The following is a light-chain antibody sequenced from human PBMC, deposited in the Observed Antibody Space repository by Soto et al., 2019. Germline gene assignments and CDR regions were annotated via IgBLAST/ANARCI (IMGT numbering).Light chain of an antibody. CDR2: ASS. CDR3: QHYNSAPL. Sequence: DIQMTQSPSFLSASVGDRVTITCRASQGISNYLAWYQQKPGKVPQLLIYASSTLQPGVPSRFSGSGSGTDFTLTINSLQPEDFATYYCQHYNSAPLFGQGTKVEVK. V-gene: IGKV1-27*01. J-gene: IGKJ1*01. CDR1: QGISNY.